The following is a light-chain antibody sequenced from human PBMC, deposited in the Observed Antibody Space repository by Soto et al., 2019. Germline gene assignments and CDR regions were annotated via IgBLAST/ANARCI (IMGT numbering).Light chain of an antibody. Sequence: QSSLTQPPSASGSPGQSVTISCTGTSSDVGGYNYVSWYQQHPGKAPKLMIYEVSNRPSGVSNRFSGSKSGNTASLTISGLQAEDEADYYCSSYINTNTLVFGGGTKVTVL. V-gene: IGLV2-14*01. CDR3: SSYINTNTLV. J-gene: IGLJ2*01. CDR1: SSDVGGYNY. CDR2: EVS.